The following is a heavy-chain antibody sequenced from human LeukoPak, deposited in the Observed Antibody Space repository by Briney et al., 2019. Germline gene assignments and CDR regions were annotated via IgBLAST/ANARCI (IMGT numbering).Heavy chain of an antibody. CDR1: GFTFSSYG. CDR2: IWYDGSNK. D-gene: IGHD2-15*01. J-gene: IGHJ5*02. V-gene: IGHV3-33*01. Sequence: GESLRLSCAASGFTFSSYGMHWVRQAPGKGLEWVAVIWYDGSNKYYADSVKGRFTISRDNSKNTLYLQMNSLRAEDTAVYYCARSPAVYCSGGSCSNWFDPWGQGTLVTVSS. CDR3: ARSPAVYCSGGSCSNWFDP.